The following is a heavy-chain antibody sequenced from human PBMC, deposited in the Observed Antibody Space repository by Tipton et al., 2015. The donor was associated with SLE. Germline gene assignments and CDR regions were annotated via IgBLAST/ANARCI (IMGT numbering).Heavy chain of an antibody. CDR3: ARLRVISYYFDY. D-gene: IGHD2-21*01. CDR2: IYYSGST. V-gene: IGHV4-39*07. CDR1: GGSISSGSYY. J-gene: IGHJ4*02. Sequence: GLVKPSETLSLTCTVSGGSISSGSYYWGWIRQPPGKGLEWIGSIYYSGSTYYNPSLKSRVTISVDTSKNQFSLKLSSVTAADTAVYYCARLRVISYYFDYWGQGTLVTVSS.